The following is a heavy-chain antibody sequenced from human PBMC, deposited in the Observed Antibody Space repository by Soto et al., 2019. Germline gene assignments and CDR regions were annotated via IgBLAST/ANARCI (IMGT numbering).Heavy chain of an antibody. J-gene: IGHJ4*02. Sequence: SETLSLTCTVSGGSISSSSHYWGWIRQPPGKGLEWIGSIYYSGSTYYNPSLKSRVTISVDTSKNQFSLKLSSVTAADTAVYYCASLPRITMIVVAIPPFDYWGQGTQVT. CDR3: ASLPRITMIVVAIPPFDY. D-gene: IGHD3-22*01. V-gene: IGHV4-39*01. CDR2: IYYSGST. CDR1: GGSISSSSHY.